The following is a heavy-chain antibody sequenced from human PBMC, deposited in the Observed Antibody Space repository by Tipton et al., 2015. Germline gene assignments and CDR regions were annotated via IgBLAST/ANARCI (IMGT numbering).Heavy chain of an antibody. Sequence: QSGPEVKKPGASVKVSCKASGYTLTAYHMHWVRQAPGQGLEWMGWINPSSGGTKLAQKFQGRLTMTRDTSITSSIRTAYMELSSLRSDDTAVYYCVRELDGFNFNLDYWGQGTLVTVSS. CDR2: INPSSGGT. J-gene: IGHJ4*02. V-gene: IGHV1-2*02. CDR3: VRELDGFNFNLDY. CDR1: GYTLTAYH. D-gene: IGHD5-24*01.